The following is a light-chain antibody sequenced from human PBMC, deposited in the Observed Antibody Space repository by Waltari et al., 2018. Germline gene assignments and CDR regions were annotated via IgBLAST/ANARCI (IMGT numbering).Light chain of an antibody. Sequence: SSELTQPPSVSVSPGQTAKITCSGDALPRQYVYWYQQKPGQAPVLLIYKDSERPSGIPERFARSSSGTIVTLTISGVQAEDEADYYCQSADTSDTWLFGGGTKLTVL. CDR2: KDS. V-gene: IGLV3-25*03. CDR3: QSADTSDTWL. CDR1: ALPRQY. J-gene: IGLJ3*02.